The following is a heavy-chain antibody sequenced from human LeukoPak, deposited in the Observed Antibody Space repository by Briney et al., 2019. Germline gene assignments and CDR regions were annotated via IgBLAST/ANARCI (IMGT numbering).Heavy chain of an antibody. CDR2: IIPIFGTA. Sequence: RASVKVSCKASGYTFTSYGISWVRQAPGQGLEWMGGIIPIFGTANYAQKFQGRVTITADKSTSTAYMELSSLRSEDTAVYYCASNIYGDYVSCYYYYMDVWGKGTTVTVSS. CDR1: GYTFTSYG. CDR3: ASNIYGDYVSCYYYYMDV. J-gene: IGHJ6*03. D-gene: IGHD4-17*01. V-gene: IGHV1-69*06.